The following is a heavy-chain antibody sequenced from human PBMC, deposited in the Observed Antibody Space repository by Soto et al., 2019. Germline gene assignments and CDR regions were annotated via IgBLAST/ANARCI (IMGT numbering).Heavy chain of an antibody. CDR3: ARDLTIFGVVCFGY. D-gene: IGHD3-3*01. V-gene: IGHV1-3*01. CDR1: GYTFTSYA. Sequence: VKVSCKASGYTFTSYAMHWVRQAPGQRLEWMGWINAGNGNTKYSQKFQGRVTITRDTSASTAYMELSSLRSEDTAVYYCARDLTIFGVVCFGYWGQGTLVTVSS. CDR2: INAGNGNT. J-gene: IGHJ4*02.